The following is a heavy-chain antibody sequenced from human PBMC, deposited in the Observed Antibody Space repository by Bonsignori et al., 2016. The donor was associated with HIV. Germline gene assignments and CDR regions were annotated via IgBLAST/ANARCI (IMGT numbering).Heavy chain of an antibody. Sequence: GGSLRLSCAASGFTFSRYAMSWVRQAPGRGLEWVSAISGSGSSTYYADSVKGRFTISRDNSKNTLFLQMNSLRAEDTAVYYCASPPHYCSSTSCHNRGWFDPWGQGTLVTVSS. CDR1: GFTFSRYA. J-gene: IGHJ5*02. D-gene: IGHD2-2*01. CDR3: ASPPHYCSSTSCHNRGWFDP. V-gene: IGHV3-23*01. CDR2: ISGSGSST.